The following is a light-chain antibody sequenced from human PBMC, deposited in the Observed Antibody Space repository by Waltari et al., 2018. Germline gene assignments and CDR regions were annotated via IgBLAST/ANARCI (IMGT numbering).Light chain of an antibody. CDR3: QQYYGYPIT. J-gene: IGKJ3*01. CDR1: QGISNY. V-gene: IGKV1-8*01. Sequence: AIQITQSPSSLSASTGDKITITRRASQGISNYLAWYQQKPGKAPTLLSYAASTLQRGVPSRFSGCGSGSDFTLTIRCLQSEDFASFYCQQYYGYPITFGPGTKVDVK. CDR2: AAS.